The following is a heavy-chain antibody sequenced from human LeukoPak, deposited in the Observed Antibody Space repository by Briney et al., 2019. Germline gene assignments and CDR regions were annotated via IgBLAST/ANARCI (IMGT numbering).Heavy chain of an antibody. J-gene: IGHJ4*02. CDR1: GFTFSSNW. V-gene: IGHV3-74*01. Sequence: PGGSLRLSCAASGFTFSSNWMHWVRQAPGKGLVWVSRINRDGSSTIYADSVKGRFTISRDNAKNTLYLQMNSLTAEDMAVYYCARDLWGAGDCWGQGTLVTVSS. CDR3: ARDLWGAGDC. D-gene: IGHD1-26*01. CDR2: INRDGSST.